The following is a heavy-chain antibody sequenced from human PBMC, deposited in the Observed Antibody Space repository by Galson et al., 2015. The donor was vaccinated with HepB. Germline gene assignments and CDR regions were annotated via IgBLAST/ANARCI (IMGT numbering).Heavy chain of an antibody. CDR3: ARHPSYFDS. CDR2: IYYSGSS. V-gene: IGHV4-59*08. J-gene: IGHJ4*02. Sequence: VSGGSISNYYWSWIRQPPGKGLEWIGYIYYSGSSKYNPSLKGRVTMSLDTSKNQFSLKLRSVTAADTAVYYCARHPSYFDSWGQGTLVTVSS. CDR1: GGSISNYY.